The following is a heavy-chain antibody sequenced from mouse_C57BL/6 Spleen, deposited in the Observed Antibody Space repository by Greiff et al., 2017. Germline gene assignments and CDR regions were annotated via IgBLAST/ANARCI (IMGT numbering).Heavy chain of an antibody. D-gene: IGHD2-12*01. CDR3: ARRVSECYCCAMDY. V-gene: IGHV1-18*01. J-gene: IGHJ4*01. CDR1: GYTFTDYN. Sequence: VQLQESGPELVKPGASVKIPCKASGYTFTDYNMDWVKQSHGKSLEWIGDINPNHGGTIYNQKFKGKATLTVDMSSSTAYMELRSLTSADAAVSYCARRVSECYCCAMDYWGQGTSVTVSS. CDR2: INPNHGGT.